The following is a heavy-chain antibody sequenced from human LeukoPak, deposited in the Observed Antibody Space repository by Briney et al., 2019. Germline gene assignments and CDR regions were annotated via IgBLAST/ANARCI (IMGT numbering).Heavy chain of an antibody. D-gene: IGHD3-22*01. J-gene: IGHJ4*02. V-gene: IGHV4-39*01. CDR1: GGSISSSSSY. CDR2: ISYSGST. Sequence: SETLSLTCTVSGGSISSSSSYWGWIRQPPGKGLEWIGTISYSGSTYYNPSLKSRATISVDTSKKQFSLKLRSVTAADTAVYCCARQGHYYETSGYYDAVDYWGQGTLVTVSS. CDR3: ARQGHYYETSGYYDAVDY.